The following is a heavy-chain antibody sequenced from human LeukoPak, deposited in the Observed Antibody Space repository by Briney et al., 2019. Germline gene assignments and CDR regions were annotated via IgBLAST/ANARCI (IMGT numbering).Heavy chain of an antibody. CDR3: ARPDTSPGGVWYYDY. Sequence: GGSLRLSCAASGFTFSSYWMHWVRQAPGKGLEWVANIKQDGSEKYYVDSVKGRFTISRDNAKNSLYLQIISPRADDTAVYYCARPDTSPGGVWYYDYWGQGTLVTVSS. V-gene: IGHV3-7*01. CDR2: IKQDGSEK. CDR1: GFTFSSYW. J-gene: IGHJ4*02. D-gene: IGHD3-16*01.